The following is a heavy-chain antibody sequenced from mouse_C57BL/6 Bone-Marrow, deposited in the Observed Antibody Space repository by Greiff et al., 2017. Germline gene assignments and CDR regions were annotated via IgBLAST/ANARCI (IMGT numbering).Heavy chain of an antibody. CDR2: ILPSIGRT. D-gene: IGHD1-1*01. J-gene: IGHJ1*03. V-gene: IGHV15-2*01. Sequence: QVQLQQSGSELRSPGSSVKLSCKDFDSEVFPIAYMSWVRQKPGHGFEWIGGILPSIGRTIYGEKFEDKATLDADTLSNTAYLELNSLTSEDSAIYYCARRRYYGSSPWYCDVWGTGTTVTVSS. CDR1: DSEVFPIAY. CDR3: ARRRYYGSSPWYCDV.